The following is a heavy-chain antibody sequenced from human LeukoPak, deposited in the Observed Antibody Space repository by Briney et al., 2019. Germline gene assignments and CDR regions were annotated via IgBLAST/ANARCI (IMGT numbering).Heavy chain of an antibody. CDR3: ARALPSTYYYFDY. CDR2: ISSTGTTI. D-gene: IGHD2-2*01. V-gene: IGHV3-48*03. CDR1: GFXFTSYE. J-gene: IGHJ4*02. Sequence: GGSLRLSCAASGFXFTSYEMNWVRQAPGKGLEWVSYISSTGTTISYADSVKGRFTISRDNAKTSLYLQMSSLRAEDTAVYYCARALPSTYYYFDYWGQGTLVTVSS.